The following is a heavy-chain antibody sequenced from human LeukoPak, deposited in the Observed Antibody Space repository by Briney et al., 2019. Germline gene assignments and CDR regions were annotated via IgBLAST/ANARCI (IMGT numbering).Heavy chain of an antibody. J-gene: IGHJ4*02. CDR3: ARFSSIAAAFDY. D-gene: IGHD6-13*01. CDR1: GGSISSSNYY. V-gene: IGHV4-61*02. Sequence: SETLSLTCTVSGGSISSSNYYWSWIRQPAGKGLEWIGRIYTSGTTHYNPSLKSRVTMSVDTSKNQFSLNLSSVTAADTAVYYCARFSSIAAAFDYWGLGTLVTVSS. CDR2: IYTSGTT.